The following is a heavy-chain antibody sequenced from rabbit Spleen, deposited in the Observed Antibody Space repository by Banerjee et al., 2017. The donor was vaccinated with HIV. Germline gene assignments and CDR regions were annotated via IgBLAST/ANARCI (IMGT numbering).Heavy chain of an antibody. J-gene: IGHJ6*01. CDR2: IVPIFGVT. V-gene: IGHV1S47*01. Sequence: QEQLVESGGGLVQPGGSLKLSCKASGFDFSNYGVSWVRQAPGKGLEWIGYIVPIFGVTYYASWVNGRFTISSHNAQNTLYLQLNSLTAADTATYFCVRDQARMLDLWGPGTLVTVS. D-gene: IGHD6-1*01. CDR3: VRDQARMLDL. CDR1: GFDFSNYG.